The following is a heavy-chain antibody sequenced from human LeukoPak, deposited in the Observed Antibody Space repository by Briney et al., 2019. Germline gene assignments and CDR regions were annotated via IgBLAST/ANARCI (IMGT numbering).Heavy chain of an antibody. CDR2: IKSKTDGGTT. CDR1: GFTFSNAW. V-gene: IGHV3-15*07. D-gene: IGHD3-3*01. Sequence: PGGSLRLSCAASGFTFSNAWMNWVRQAPGKGLEWVGRIKSKTDGGTTDYAAPVKGRFTISRDNAKYSLYLQMNSLRAEDTAVYYCARNFWSGYTFDYWGQGTLVTVSS. J-gene: IGHJ4*02. CDR3: ARNFWSGYTFDY.